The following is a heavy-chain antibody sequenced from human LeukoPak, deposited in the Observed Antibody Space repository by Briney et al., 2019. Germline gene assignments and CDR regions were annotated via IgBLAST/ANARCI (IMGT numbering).Heavy chain of an antibody. J-gene: IGHJ4*02. V-gene: IGHV1-2*02. Sequence: ASVKVSCKASGYTFTGYYMHWVRQAPGQGLEWMGWINPNSGGTNYAQKFQGRVTMTRDTSISTVHMELNRLRSDDTAVYYCGRVTEGSGRSPFDYWGQGTLVTVSS. CDR2: INPNSGGT. D-gene: IGHD1-26*01. CDR3: GRVTEGSGRSPFDY. CDR1: GYTFTGYY.